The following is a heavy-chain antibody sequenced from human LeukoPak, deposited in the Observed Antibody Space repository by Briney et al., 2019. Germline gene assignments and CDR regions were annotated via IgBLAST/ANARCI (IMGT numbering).Heavy chain of an antibody. V-gene: IGHV3-23*01. CDR3: AVPVAGWGAFDI. J-gene: IGHJ3*02. CDR2: ISGGSGST. CDR1: GFTFSSYA. Sequence: GGSLRLSCAASGFTFSSYAMSWVRQAPGKGLAWVSTISGGSGSTYCADSVKGRSTISRDNSKNTLYLQMNSLRDEDTAVYYCAVPVAGWGAFDIWGQGTMVTVSS. D-gene: IGHD6-19*01.